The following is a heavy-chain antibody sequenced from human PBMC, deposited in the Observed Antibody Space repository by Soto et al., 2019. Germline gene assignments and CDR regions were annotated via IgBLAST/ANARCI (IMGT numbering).Heavy chain of an antibody. CDR2: IYYRGST. CDR3: ARGVPYSYGYVSWFDP. D-gene: IGHD5-18*01. Sequence: QVQLQESGPGLVKPSETLSLTCTVSGGSVSSGSYYWSWIRQPPGKGLEWIGYIYYRGSTNYNPSLKSRVTISVDTSKNQFSLKLSSVTAADTAVYYCARGVPYSYGYVSWFDPWGQGTLVTVSS. J-gene: IGHJ5*02. CDR1: GGSVSSGSYY. V-gene: IGHV4-61*01.